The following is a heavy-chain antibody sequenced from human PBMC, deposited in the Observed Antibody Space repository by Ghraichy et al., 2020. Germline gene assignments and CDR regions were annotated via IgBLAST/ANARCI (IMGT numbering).Heavy chain of an antibody. D-gene: IGHD4-23*01. CDR3: ARGSTVVRFFYYDGMDV. J-gene: IGHJ6*02. CDR2: ITSSSSFR. Sequence: GGSLRLSCVGSGFTFSSYSMNWVRQSPGKGLEWVSYITSSSSFRSYADSVKGRFTISRDNAHNSLYLQMNSLREEDTAVYFCARGSTVVRFFYYDGMDVWGPGTTVTVSS. V-gene: IGHV3-48*02. CDR1: GFTFSSYS.